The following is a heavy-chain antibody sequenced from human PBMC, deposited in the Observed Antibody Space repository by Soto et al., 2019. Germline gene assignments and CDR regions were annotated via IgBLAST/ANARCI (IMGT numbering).Heavy chain of an antibody. Sequence: QVQLVQSGAEEKKPGASVKVSCKASGYTFTSYAMHWVRQAPGQRLDWMGWITVGNGNTKYSQKFQGRVTITRDTSASTAYMELSSLRSEDTAVYYCARRGDGMDVWGQGTTVTVSS. CDR1: GYTFTSYA. CDR3: ARRGDGMDV. J-gene: IGHJ6*02. CDR2: ITVGNGNT. D-gene: IGHD3-10*01. V-gene: IGHV1-3*05.